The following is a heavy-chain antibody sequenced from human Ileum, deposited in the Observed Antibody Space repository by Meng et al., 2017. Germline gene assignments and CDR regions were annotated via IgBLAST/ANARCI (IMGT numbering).Heavy chain of an antibody. D-gene: IGHD5-12*01. CDR3: AKDSVATATQFDS. CDR1: GYTFTDYG. V-gene: IGHV1-18*01. CDR2: VSGYSGQS. Sequence: QVQLVQSGAEVKKPGASVTGPCKSSGYTFTDYGISWVRQAPGQRLQWLGWVSGYSGQSHYAQRVQDRVAMTTDTSTNTAYMELRSLRSDDTAVYYCAKDSVATATQFDSWGQGTLVTVSS. J-gene: IGHJ4*02.